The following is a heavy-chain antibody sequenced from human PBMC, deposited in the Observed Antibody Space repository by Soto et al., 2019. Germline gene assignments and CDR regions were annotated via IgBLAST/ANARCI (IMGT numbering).Heavy chain of an antibody. CDR3: ARDVASSYYDFWSGYNFDY. J-gene: IGHJ4*02. CDR2: INAGNGNT. CDR1: GYTFTSYA. D-gene: IGHD3-3*01. Sequence: ASVKVSCKASGYTFTSYAMHLVRQAPGQRLEWMGWINAGNGNTKYSQKFQGRVTITRDTSASTAYMELSSLRSGDTAVYYCARDVASSYYDFWSGYNFDYWGQGTLVTVSS. V-gene: IGHV1-3*01.